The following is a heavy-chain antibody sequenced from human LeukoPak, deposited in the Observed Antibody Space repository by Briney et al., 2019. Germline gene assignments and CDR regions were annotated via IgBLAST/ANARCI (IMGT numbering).Heavy chain of an antibody. CDR1: GFTFSSYG. J-gene: IGHJ3*02. V-gene: IGHV3-30*18. CDR3: ANFEGSSQAFHI. Sequence: GGPLRLSCAASGFTFSSYGMHWVRQAPGKGLEWVANILYDGSRKNYADSVKGRFSVYRDNSNYSLYLQMNSLRIEDTAVYYCANFEGSSQAFHIWGQGTLVTVSS. D-gene: IGHD6-13*01. CDR2: ILYDGSRK.